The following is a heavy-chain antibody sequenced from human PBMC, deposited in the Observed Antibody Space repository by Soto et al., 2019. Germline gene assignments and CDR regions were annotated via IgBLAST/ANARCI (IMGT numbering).Heavy chain of an antibody. D-gene: IGHD4-17*01. Sequence: SETLSLTCTVSGGSVSSGSYYWSWIRQPPGKGLEWIGYIYYSGSTNYNPSLKSRVTISVDTSKNQFSLKLSSVTAADTAVYYCAREGDYGSVDYWGQGTLVTISS. V-gene: IGHV4-61*01. J-gene: IGHJ4*02. CDR2: IYYSGST. CDR1: GGSVSSGSYY. CDR3: AREGDYGSVDY.